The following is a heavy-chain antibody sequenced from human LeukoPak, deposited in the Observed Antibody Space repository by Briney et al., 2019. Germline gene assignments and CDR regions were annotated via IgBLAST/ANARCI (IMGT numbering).Heavy chain of an antibody. V-gene: IGHV4-39*07. CDR1: GGSISSSSYY. CDR2: IYYSGST. D-gene: IGHD4-11*01. Sequence: SETLSLTCTVSGGSISSSSYYWGWIRQPPGKGLEWIGSIYYSGSTYYNPSLKSRVTISVDTSKNQFSLKLSSVTAADTAVYYCARVGADYMGPGGRGAYYYYYYMDVWGKGTTVTVSS. J-gene: IGHJ6*03. CDR3: ARVGADYMGPGGRGAYYYYYYMDV.